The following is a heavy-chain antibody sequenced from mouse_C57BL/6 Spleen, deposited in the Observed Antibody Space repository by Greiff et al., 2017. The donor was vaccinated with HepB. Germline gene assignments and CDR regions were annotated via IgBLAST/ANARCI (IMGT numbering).Heavy chain of an antibody. V-gene: IGHV1-4*01. D-gene: IGHD3-3*01. CDR2: INPSSGYT. Sequence: QVHVKQSGAELARPGASVKMSCKASGYTFTSYTMHWVKQRPGQGLEWIGYINPSSGYTKYNQKFKDKATLTADKSSSTAYMQLSSLTSEDSAVYYCARLGGLYWYFDVWGTGTTVTVSS. CDR3: ARLGGLYWYFDV. CDR1: GYTFTSYT. J-gene: IGHJ1*03.